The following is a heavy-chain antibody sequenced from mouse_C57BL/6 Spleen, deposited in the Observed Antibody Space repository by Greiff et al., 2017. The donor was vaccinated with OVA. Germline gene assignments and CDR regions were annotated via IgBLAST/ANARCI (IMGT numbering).Heavy chain of an antibody. V-gene: IGHV3-1*01. CDR2: ISYSGST. CDR3: ARGGLRNWYFDV. CDR1: GYSITSGYD. Sequence: EVKVEESGPGMVKPSQSLSLTCTVTGYSITSGYDWHWIRHFPGNKLEWMGYISYSGSTNYNPSLKSRISITHDTSKNHFFLKLNSVTTEDTATYYCARGGLRNWYFDVWGTGTTVTVSS. D-gene: IGHD1-1*01. J-gene: IGHJ1*03.